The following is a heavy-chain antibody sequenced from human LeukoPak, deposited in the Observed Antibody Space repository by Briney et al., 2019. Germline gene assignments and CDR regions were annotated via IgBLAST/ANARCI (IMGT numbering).Heavy chain of an antibody. V-gene: IGHV1-2*02. CDR1: GYTFTGYY. Sequence: SAVKVSCKASGYTFTGYYLHWMRQAPGQGLEWMGWSNPNRSATNYAQKYQSRVTITRDTSISTAYMELSRLRPDDTAVYYCARENLVDIDYWGQGTLVPVSS. J-gene: IGHJ4*02. CDR3: ARENLVDIDY. CDR2: SNPNRSAT. D-gene: IGHD5-12*01.